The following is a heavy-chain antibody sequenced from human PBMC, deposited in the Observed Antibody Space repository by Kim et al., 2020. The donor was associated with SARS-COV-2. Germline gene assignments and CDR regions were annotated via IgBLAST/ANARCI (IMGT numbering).Heavy chain of an antibody. CDR1: GGSISSYY. V-gene: IGHV4-59*08. CDR3: SRTREDRSSWYYYDGMDV. J-gene: IGHJ6*01. Sequence: SETLSLTCTVSGGSISSYYWSWIRQPPGKGLEWIGYIYYSGSTNYNPSLKRRLTILVNTSKNQFSLKLSPVTAAETDGYYCSRTREDRSSWYYYDGMDV. CDR2: IYYSGST. D-gene: IGHD6-13*01.